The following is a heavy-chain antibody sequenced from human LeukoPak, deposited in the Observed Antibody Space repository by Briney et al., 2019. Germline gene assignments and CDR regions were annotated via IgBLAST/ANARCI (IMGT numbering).Heavy chain of an antibody. CDR2: IKPDGSEK. CDR3: ASPEWLPDSIDI. Sequence: PGGSLRLSCAASGFTFNNYWMTWVRQAPGRGLEWVANIKPDGSEKYYVDSVKGRFTISRDNAKNSLYPQMNNLRAEDTAVYYCASPEWLPDSIDIWGQGTMVTVSS. V-gene: IGHV3-7*01. J-gene: IGHJ3*02. D-gene: IGHD3-3*01. CDR1: GFTFNNYW.